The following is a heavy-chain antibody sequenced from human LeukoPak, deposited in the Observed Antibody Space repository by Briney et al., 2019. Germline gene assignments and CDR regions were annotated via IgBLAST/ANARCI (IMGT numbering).Heavy chain of an antibody. CDR2: INHSGST. Sequence: SETLSLTCAVYGGSFSGYYWSWIRQPPGKGLEWIGEINHSGSTNYNPSLKSRVTISVHTSKTPLYMKLSCVTAADPAVYYCARAQGEILTGHGYYGMDVWGQGTTVTVSS. D-gene: IGHD3-9*01. CDR1: GGSFSGYY. CDR3: ARAQGEILTGHGYYGMDV. V-gene: IGHV4-34*01. J-gene: IGHJ6*02.